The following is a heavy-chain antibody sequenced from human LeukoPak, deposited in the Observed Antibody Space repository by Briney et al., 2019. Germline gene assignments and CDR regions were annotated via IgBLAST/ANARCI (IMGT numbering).Heavy chain of an antibody. CDR1: GGSLSSSYYY. D-gene: IGHD3-22*01. CDR3: ARESYYDNNGYSHDAFDI. V-gene: IGHV4-39*07. CDR2: IYYSGNT. Sequence: PSETLSLTCTVSGGSLSSSYYYWGWIRQPPGTGLEWLGSIYYSGNTYYNPSLKSRVTISVDMSKNQFSLKLSSVTAADTAVYYCARESYYDNNGYSHDAFDIWGQGTMVTVSS. J-gene: IGHJ3*02.